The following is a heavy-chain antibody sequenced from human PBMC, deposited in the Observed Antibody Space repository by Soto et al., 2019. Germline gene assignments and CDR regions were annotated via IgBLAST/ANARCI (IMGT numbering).Heavy chain of an antibody. CDR3: AKTPGVVPAARFY. CDR1: GFPFGSYA. D-gene: IGHD2-2*01. V-gene: IGHV3-23*01. CDR2: ISGSGGST. J-gene: IGHJ4*02. Sequence: PGGSLRLSCAASGFPFGSYAMSWVRQAPGKGLEWVSAISGSGGSTYYADSVKGRFTISRDNSKNTLYLQMNSLRAEDTAVYYCAKTPGVVPAARFYWGQGTLVTVSS.